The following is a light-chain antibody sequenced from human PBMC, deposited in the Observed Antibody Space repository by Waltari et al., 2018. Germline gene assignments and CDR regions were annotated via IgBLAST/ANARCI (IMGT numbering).Light chain of an antibody. CDR2: GAS. Sequence: EIVMTQSPATLSVSRGGSATLSCRASLSIDDCLAWYQQKPGHPPRLLLHGASTRDTGIPGRFSGSGSGTDFTLTITGLQSEDFAVYFCQQYNQWPLTFGRGTKVEIK. V-gene: IGKV3-15*01. CDR1: LSIDDC. J-gene: IGKJ4*01. CDR3: QQYNQWPLT.